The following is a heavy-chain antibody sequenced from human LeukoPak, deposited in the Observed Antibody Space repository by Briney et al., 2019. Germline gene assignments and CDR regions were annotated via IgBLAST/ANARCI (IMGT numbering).Heavy chain of an antibody. CDR3: ARVITYFDL. V-gene: IGHV3-74*01. CDR2: IKRDGSST. J-gene: IGHJ2*01. Sequence: PGGSLRLSCAASGFTFSNYWMHWARQAPGKGLVWVSRIKRDGSSTSYADSVKGRFTISRDNAKNTLYLQMDSLRAEDTAVYYCARVITYFDLWGRGTLVSVSS. D-gene: IGHD1-14*01. CDR1: GFTFSNYW.